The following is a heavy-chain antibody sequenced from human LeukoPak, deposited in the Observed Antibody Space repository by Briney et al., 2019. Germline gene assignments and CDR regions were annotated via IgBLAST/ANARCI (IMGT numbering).Heavy chain of an antibody. D-gene: IGHD3-3*01. CDR1: GFTFSNYG. J-gene: IGHJ4*02. V-gene: IGHV3-30*02. Sequence: GGSLRLSCAASGFTFSNYGMHWVRQAPGKGLEWVAFIRYDGSHKYYADSVKGRFTISRDNSKNTLFLQMNSLRAEDTAVYYCAKVLGRFLEWPSTWGQGTLVTVSS. CDR3: AKVLGRFLEWPST. CDR2: IRYDGSHK.